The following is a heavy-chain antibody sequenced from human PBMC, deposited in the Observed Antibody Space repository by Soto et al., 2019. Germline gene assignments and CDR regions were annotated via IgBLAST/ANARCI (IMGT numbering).Heavy chain of an antibody. CDR1: GTIFSSYT. D-gene: IGHD3-16*01. V-gene: IGHV1-69*08. Sequence: QVQLVQSGAEVKKPGSSVRVSCKASGTIFSSYTISWVRQAPGQGLEWMGRIIPILGETNSAQKFQGRVTLPADKSTNTAYMQLNSLRLEDTAVYYCARGLGGRMDYWGQGTTVTVSS. J-gene: IGHJ6*02. CDR2: IIPILGET. CDR3: ARGLGGRMDY.